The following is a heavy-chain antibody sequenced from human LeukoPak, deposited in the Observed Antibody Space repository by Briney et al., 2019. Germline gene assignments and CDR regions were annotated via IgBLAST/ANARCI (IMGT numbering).Heavy chain of an antibody. D-gene: IGHD1-26*01. Sequence: PGGSLRLSCAASGFSFSSYWMHWVRQAPGKGLVWVSRINEDGSTINYADSLKGRFTISRDNAKNTLSLQMNSLRAEDTAVYYCARVEVGGSYSKFDYWGQGTLVTVSS. CDR1: GFSFSSYW. V-gene: IGHV3-74*01. CDR3: ARVEVGGSYSKFDY. CDR2: INEDGSTI. J-gene: IGHJ4*02.